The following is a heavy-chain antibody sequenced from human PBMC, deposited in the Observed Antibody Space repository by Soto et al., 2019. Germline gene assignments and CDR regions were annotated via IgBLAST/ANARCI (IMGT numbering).Heavy chain of an antibody. CDR2: ISDDGSSK. Sequence: QVQLVESGGGVVQPGRSLRLSCAASGFIFNTYPMHWVRQAPGKGLEWVALISDDGSSKYYADSVKGRFTISRDNSKNTLYLQMNSLSAEDTAVYYCTRADLTVTLSVFDPWCQGTLVTVSS. J-gene: IGHJ5*02. CDR3: TRADLTVTLSVFDP. V-gene: IGHV3-30-3*01. D-gene: IGHD4-17*01. CDR1: GFIFNTYP.